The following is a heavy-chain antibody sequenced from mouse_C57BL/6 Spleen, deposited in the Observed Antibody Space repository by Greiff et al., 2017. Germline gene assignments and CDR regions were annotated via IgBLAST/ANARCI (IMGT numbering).Heavy chain of an antibody. CDR3: AIYDYRTYYAMDY. V-gene: IGHV1-74*04. J-gene: IGHJ4*01. Sequence: VQLLQPGAGLVKPGASLKVSCKASGYTFTSYWMHWVKQRPGQGLEWIARIHPSDSDTNYTQKLKGTATLTRDKSSSTAYMQLSSLTSEDSAVDYCAIYDYRTYYAMDYWGKGTSVTVSS. CDR2: IHPSDSDT. CDR1: GYTFTSYW. D-gene: IGHD1-1*02.